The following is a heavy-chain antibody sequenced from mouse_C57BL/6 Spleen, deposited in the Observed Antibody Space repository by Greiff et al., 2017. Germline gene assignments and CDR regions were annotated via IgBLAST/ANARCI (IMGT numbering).Heavy chain of an antibody. CDR1: GYSITSGYY. V-gene: IGHV3-6*01. CDR3: ARDPLYGNYLDY. CDR2: ISYDGSN. D-gene: IGHD2-1*01. Sequence: VQLQQSGPGLVKPSQSLSLTCSVTGYSITSGYYWNWIRQFPGNKLEWMGYISYDGSNNYNPSLKNRISITRDTSKNQFFLKLNSVTTEDTATYYCARDPLYGNYLDYWGQGTTLTVSS. J-gene: IGHJ2*01.